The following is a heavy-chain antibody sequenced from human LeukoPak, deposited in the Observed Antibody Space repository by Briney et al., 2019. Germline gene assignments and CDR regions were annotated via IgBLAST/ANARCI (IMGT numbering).Heavy chain of an antibody. CDR1: GDSISSGAYS. V-gene: IGHV4-30-2*06. CDR3: ARELWFANAPGSWLDP. CDR2: IFHTGCT. J-gene: IGHJ5*02. Sequence: SETLSLTCVVSGDSISSGAYSWSWIRQSPGKGLEWIGYIFHTGCTFYNPSLNSRLTISVDNSKNQFSLRLSSVTAADTAVYYCARELWFANAPGSWLDPWGQGTLVTVSS. D-gene: IGHD3-10*01.